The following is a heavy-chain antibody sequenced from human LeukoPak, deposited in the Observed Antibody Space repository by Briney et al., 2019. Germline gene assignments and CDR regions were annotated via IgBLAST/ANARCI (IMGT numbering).Heavy chain of an antibody. Sequence: ASVTVSCKASGYTFTGYYMHWVRQAPGQGLEWMGWINPNSGGTNYAQKFQGRVTMTRDTSISTAYMELSRLRSDDTAVYYCARGGFIVVVPAAHNWFDPWGQGTLVTVSS. CDR1: GYTFTGYY. J-gene: IGHJ5*02. V-gene: IGHV1-2*02. CDR2: INPNSGGT. D-gene: IGHD2-2*01. CDR3: ARGGFIVVVPAAHNWFDP.